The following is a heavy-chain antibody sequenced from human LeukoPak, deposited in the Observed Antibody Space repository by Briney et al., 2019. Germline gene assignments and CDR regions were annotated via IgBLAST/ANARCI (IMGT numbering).Heavy chain of an antibody. CDR2: INHSGST. CDR3: ARAIWYGAGTTAFDY. V-gene: IGHV4-34*01. Sequence: SETLSLTCAVYGGSFSGYYWSWIRQPPGKGLEWIGEINHSGSTNYNPSLKSRVTISVDTSKNQFSLKLSSVTAADTAVYYCARAIWYGAGTTAFDYWGQGALVTVSS. J-gene: IGHJ4*02. CDR1: GGSFSGYY. D-gene: IGHD3-10*01.